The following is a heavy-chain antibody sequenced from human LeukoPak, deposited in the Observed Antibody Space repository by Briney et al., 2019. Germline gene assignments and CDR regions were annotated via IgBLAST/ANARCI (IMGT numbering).Heavy chain of an antibody. CDR3: ARAKLWDTFDY. CDR1: GGSISSYY. J-gene: IGHJ4*02. CDR2: IFYSGTT. D-gene: IGHD3-10*01. Sequence: SETLSLTCTVSGGSISSYYWSWIRQPPGKGLEWIGYIFYSGTTNYNPSLKSRITISLDTSKNQFSLKLSSMTAADTAVYYCARAKLWDTFDYWGQGTLGTLSS. V-gene: IGHV4-59*01.